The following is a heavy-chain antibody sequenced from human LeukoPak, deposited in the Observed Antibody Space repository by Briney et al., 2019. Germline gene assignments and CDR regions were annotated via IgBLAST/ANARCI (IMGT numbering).Heavy chain of an antibody. Sequence: GASVKVSCKASGYTFTGYYMHWVRQAPGQGLEWMGWINPSSGGTNYAQKFQGRVTMTRDTSISTAYMELSRLRSDDTAVYYCARDALDSSGWYSGYFDYWGQGTLVTVSS. D-gene: IGHD6-19*01. CDR2: INPSSGGT. V-gene: IGHV1-2*02. CDR3: ARDALDSSGWYSGYFDY. J-gene: IGHJ4*02. CDR1: GYTFTGYY.